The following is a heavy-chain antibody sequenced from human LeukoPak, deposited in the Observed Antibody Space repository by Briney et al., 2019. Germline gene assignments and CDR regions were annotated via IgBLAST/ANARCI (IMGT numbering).Heavy chain of an antibody. CDR2: TSNGDTDT. CDR1: GYSFTSYW. V-gene: IGHV5-51*01. J-gene: IGHJ4*02. CDR3: ARLHSSSSDPIDY. D-gene: IGHD6-6*01. Sequence: GEALMISCRGSGYSFTSYWIGWVRQQPGKGLERLGITSNGDTDTGYTPTIQGQVTISADKSNSTPYLQWSTLKATDTAMYYCARLHSSSSDPIDYWGQGTLVIVSS.